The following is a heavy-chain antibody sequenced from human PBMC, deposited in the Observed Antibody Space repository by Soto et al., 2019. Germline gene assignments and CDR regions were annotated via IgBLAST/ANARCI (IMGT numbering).Heavy chain of an antibody. Sequence: ASVKVSFKASGYTFTGYYIHWVRQAPGQGLEWMGWINPNNGDTNYAQKFQGRVTMTRDTSTSTAYMELSSLTFDDTAVYYCARNSGYDYVFDYWGQGTLVTV. J-gene: IGHJ4*02. V-gene: IGHV1-2*02. CDR2: INPNNGDT. D-gene: IGHD5-12*01. CDR3: ARNSGYDYVFDY. CDR1: GYTFTGYY.